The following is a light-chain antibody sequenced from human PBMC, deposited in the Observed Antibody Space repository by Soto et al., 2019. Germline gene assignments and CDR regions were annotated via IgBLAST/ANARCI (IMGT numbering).Light chain of an antibody. J-gene: IGKJ3*01. V-gene: IGKV1-12*01. CDR3: QQANSFPRT. Sequence: DIQMTPSPSSVSASVGDTVTITCRASQDIGSWLAWFQQKPGRAPKLLIYAASSLQSGVPSRFSGSGSGADFTLTISSLQPEDFAVYYCQQANSFPRTFGPGTKGDI. CDR2: AAS. CDR1: QDIGSW.